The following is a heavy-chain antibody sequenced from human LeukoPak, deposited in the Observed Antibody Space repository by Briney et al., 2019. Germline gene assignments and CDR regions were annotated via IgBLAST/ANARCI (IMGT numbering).Heavy chain of an antibody. CDR3: AKIMTNFDY. V-gene: IGHV3-30*18. J-gene: IGHJ4*02. CDR2: ISYDGSNK. CDR1: GFTFSSYG. Sequence: PGRSLRLSCAASGFTFSSYGMHWVRQAPGKGLEWVAVISYDGSNKYYADSVKGRFTISRDNSKNTLYLQMNSLRAEDTAVYYCAKIMTNFDYWRQGTLVTVSS.